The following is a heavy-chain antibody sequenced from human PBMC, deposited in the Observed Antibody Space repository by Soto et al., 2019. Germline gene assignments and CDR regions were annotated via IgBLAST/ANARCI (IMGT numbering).Heavy chain of an antibody. J-gene: IGHJ5*02. Sequence: QITLKESGPARVKPTQTLTLTCTFSGFSLTTSGVGVGWIRQPPGKALEGLAVIYWDDDKRYSPSLQTRLTIPKDTTKNEVVLTMINMDPVDTATYYCVECPWRGYKAWCGPRGPGTLVTVSS. D-gene: IGHD3-3*01. CDR2: IYWDDDK. CDR1: GFSLTTSGVG. CDR3: VECPWRGYKAWCGP. V-gene: IGHV2-5*02.